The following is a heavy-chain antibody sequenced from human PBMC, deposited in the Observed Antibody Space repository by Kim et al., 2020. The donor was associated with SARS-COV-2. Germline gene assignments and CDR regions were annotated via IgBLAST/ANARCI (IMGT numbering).Heavy chain of an antibody. V-gene: IGHV4-34*01. J-gene: IGHJ6*03. CDR1: GGSSSGYY. CDR3: ASGGGYSSTWHSYYYYMYV. Sequence: SETLSLTRAVYGGSSSGYYWSWIRQPPGKGLAWIGEINHSGSTNYNLSLKSRVTTSVDTSKNQLSLKLSSLTAADTAVYYCASGGGYSSTWHSYYYYMYV. CDR2: INHSGST. D-gene: IGHD6-13*01.